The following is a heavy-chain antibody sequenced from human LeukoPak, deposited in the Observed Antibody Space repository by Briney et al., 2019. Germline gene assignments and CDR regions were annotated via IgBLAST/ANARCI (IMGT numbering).Heavy chain of an antibody. CDR3: ARESLPLDFWSGSSGAFDI. J-gene: IGHJ3*02. Sequence: ASVKVSCKASGGTFSSYAISWVRQAPGQGLEWMGRIIPILGIANYAQKFQGRVTITADKSTSTAYMELSSLRSEDTAVYYCARESLPLDFWSGSSGAFDIWGQGTMVTVSS. D-gene: IGHD3-3*01. V-gene: IGHV1-69*04. CDR1: GGTFSSYA. CDR2: IIPILGIA.